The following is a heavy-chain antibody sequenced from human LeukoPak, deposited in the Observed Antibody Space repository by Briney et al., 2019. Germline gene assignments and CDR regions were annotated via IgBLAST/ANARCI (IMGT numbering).Heavy chain of an antibody. CDR2: INYMGAT. D-gene: IGHD3-3*02. J-gene: IGHJ4*02. V-gene: IGHV4-34*01. CDR1: GRSFSGYH. Sequence: PSETLSLTCAVYGRSFSGYHWAWIRQTPGKRREWIGQINYMGATSYNPSFQSRVTISGDTSKNQFSLELTSVTAADTAVYYCARDGVTIFKGDPHWGQGTALTASS. CDR3: ARDGVTIFKGDPH.